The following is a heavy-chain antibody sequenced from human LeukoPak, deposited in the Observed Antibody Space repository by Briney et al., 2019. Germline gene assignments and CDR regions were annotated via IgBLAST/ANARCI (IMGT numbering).Heavy chain of an antibody. D-gene: IGHD2-2*01. CDR2: ISGSGGST. CDR3: AKDRHAPGRYCSSTTCFPFDP. V-gene: IGHV3-23*01. J-gene: IGHJ5*02. CDR1: GFSFSSYD. Sequence: GGSLRLSCAVAGFSFSSYDMSWVRQAPGKGLEWVSAISGSGGSTYYADSVKGRFTISRDNSKNTLYLQMNSLRAEDTAVYYCAKDRHAPGRYCSSTTCFPFDPWGQGTLVTVSS.